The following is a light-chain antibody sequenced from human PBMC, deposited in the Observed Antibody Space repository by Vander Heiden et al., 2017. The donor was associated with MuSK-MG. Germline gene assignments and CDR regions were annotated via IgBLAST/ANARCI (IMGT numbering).Light chain of an antibody. CDR2: GQN. CDR3: ACRDSSGDHLL. J-gene: IGLJ2*01. CDR1: SLKNFY. Sequence: SSEVTQDPAVSVALGQTVTITCHGDSLKNFYAFWSQKKPGQAPLLVIFGQNNRPSGIPDRFSGSNSGSTASLTITAAQAEDEADYYCACRDSSGDHLLFGGGTKLTVL. V-gene: IGLV3-19*01.